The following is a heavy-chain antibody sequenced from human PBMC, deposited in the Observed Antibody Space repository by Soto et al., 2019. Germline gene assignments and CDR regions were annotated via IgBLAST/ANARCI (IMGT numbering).Heavy chain of an antibody. Sequence: ASVKVSCKASGYTFSDFDINWLRQASGQGPEWMGWMNAKSGDTFFAQRFQGKFNMTWDTSLSTAYMEVGSLTSDDTAMYYCARGNPFNYAGFDVWGQGTTVTVSS. D-gene: IGHD3-16*01. CDR1: GYTFSDFD. V-gene: IGHV1-8*01. J-gene: IGHJ6*02. CDR3: ARGNPFNYAGFDV. CDR2: MNAKSGDT.